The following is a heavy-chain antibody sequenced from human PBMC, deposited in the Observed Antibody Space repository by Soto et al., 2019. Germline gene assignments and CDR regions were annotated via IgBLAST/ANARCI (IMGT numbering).Heavy chain of an antibody. V-gene: IGHV4-31*03. D-gene: IGHD3-22*01. J-gene: IGHJ4*02. CDR1: GGSISSGGYY. Sequence: SETLSLTCTFSGGSISSGGYYWSWIRQHPGKGLEWIGYIYYSGSTYYNPSLKSRVTISVDTSKNQFSLKLSSVTAADTAVYYCARGGYYDSSGYYGYWGQGTLVTVSS. CDR2: IYYSGST. CDR3: ARGGYYDSSGYYGY.